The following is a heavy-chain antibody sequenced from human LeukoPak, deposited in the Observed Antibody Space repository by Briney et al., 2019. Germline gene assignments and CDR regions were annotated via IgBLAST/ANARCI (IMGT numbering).Heavy chain of an antibody. CDR2: INPNSGGT. CDR3: ARARIAVAGRGFSY. CDR1: GYTFTGYY. Sequence: ASVNVSCKASGYTFTGYYMHWVRQAPGQGLEWMGWINPNSGGTNYAQKFQGRVTMTRDTSISTACMELSRLRSDDTAVYYCARARIAVAGRGFSYWGQGTLVTVSS. D-gene: IGHD6-19*01. V-gene: IGHV1-2*02. J-gene: IGHJ4*02.